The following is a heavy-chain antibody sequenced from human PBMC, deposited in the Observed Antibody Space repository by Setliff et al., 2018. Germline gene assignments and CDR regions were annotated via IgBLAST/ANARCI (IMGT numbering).Heavy chain of an antibody. CDR1: GGSISSYY. D-gene: IGHD3-22*01. V-gene: IGHV4-59*08. CDR2: IYYSGST. J-gene: IGHJ5*02. CDR3: ARAHTWSLPNDNSGYPGWFDP. Sequence: SETLSLTCTVSGGSISSYYWSWIRQPPGKGLEWIGYIYYSGSTYYNPSLKSRVTMSVDTSKNHVSLKLSSVTSADTAVYYCARAHTWSLPNDNSGYPGWFDPWGQGTLVTVSS.